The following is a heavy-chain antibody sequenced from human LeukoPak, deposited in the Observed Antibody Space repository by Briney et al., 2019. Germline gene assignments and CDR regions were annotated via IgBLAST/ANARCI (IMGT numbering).Heavy chain of an antibody. Sequence: PSETLSLTCAVYGGSFSGYYWSWIRQPPGKGLEWIGEINHSGSTNYNPSLKRRVTISVDTSKNQFSLKLSSVTAADTAVYYCARDPNYGGNSNYWGQGTLVTVSS. CDR1: GGSFSGYY. D-gene: IGHD4-23*01. CDR2: INHSGST. V-gene: IGHV4-34*01. CDR3: ARDPNYGGNSNY. J-gene: IGHJ4*02.